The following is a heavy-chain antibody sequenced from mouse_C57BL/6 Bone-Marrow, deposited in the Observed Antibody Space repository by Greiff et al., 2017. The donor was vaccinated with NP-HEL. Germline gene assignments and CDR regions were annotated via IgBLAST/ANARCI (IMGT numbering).Heavy chain of an antibody. Sequence: EVQRVESGGGLVKPGGSLKLSCAASGFTFSDYGMHWVRQAPEKGLEWVAYISRGSSTIYYADTVKGRFTISRDNAKNTLFLQMTSLRSEDTAMYYCARGLLRYQAWFAYWGQGTLVTVSA. D-gene: IGHD1-1*01. CDR1: GFTFSDYG. CDR3: ARGLLRYQAWFAY. CDR2: ISRGSSTI. V-gene: IGHV5-17*01. J-gene: IGHJ3*01.